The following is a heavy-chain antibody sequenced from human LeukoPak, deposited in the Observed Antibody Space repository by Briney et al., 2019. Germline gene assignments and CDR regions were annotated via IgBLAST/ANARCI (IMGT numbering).Heavy chain of an antibody. CDR3: ARFKNWDAFDI. CDR2: IYTSGST. CDR1: GGSISSGSYY. Sequence: SQTLSLTCTVSGGSISSGSYYWSWIRQPAGKGLEWIGRIYTSGSTNYNPSLKSRVTISVDTSKNQFSLKLSSVTAADTAVYYCARFKNWDAFDIWGQGTMVTVSS. V-gene: IGHV4-61*02. D-gene: IGHD1-1*01. J-gene: IGHJ3*02.